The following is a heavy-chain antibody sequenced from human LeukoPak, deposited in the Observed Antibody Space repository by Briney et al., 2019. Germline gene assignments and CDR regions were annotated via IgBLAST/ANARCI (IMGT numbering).Heavy chain of an antibody. V-gene: IGHV3-23*01. J-gene: IGHJ4*02. Sequence: PGGSLRLSCAASGSTFSSYAMSWVRQAPGKGLEWVSVISGSGGSTYYADSVKGRFTISRDNSKNTLYLQMNSLRAEDTAVYYCARVGQELTRGGVDYWGQGTLVTVSS. D-gene: IGHD6-13*01. CDR2: ISGSGGST. CDR3: ARVGQELTRGGVDY. CDR1: GSTFSSYA.